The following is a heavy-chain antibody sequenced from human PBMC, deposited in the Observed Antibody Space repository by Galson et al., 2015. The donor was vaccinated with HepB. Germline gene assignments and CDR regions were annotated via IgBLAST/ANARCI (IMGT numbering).Heavy chain of an antibody. J-gene: IGHJ5*02. Sequence: SVKVSCKASGVTFSSYAISWVRQAPGQGLEWMGGIIPIFGTANYAQKFQGRVTITADESTSTAYMELSSLRSEDTAVYYCARGGDYNGWFDPWGQGTLVTVSS. CDR3: ARGGDYNGWFDP. V-gene: IGHV1-69*13. CDR2: IIPIFGTA. CDR1: GVTFSSYA. D-gene: IGHD4-17*01.